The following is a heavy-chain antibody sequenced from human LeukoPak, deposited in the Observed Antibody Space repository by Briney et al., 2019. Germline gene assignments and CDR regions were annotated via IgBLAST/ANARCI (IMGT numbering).Heavy chain of an antibody. CDR2: INHSGST. J-gene: IGHJ5*02. V-gene: IGHV4-34*01. Sequence: PSETLSLTCAVYGGSFSGYYWSWIRQPPGKGLEWIGEINHSGSTNYNPSLKSRVTISVDTSKNQFSLKLSSVTAADTAVYYCARLGVCSSTSCYGSWFDPWGQGTLVTVSS. D-gene: IGHD2-2*01. CDR1: GGSFSGYY. CDR3: ARLGVCSSTSCYGSWFDP.